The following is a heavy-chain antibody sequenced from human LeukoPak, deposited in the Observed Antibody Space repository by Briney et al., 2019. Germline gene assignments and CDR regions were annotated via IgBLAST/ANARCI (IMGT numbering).Heavy chain of an antibody. Sequence: PSQTLSLTCTVSGGSISSGSYYWSWIRQPAGKGLEWIGRIYTSGSTNYNPSLKSRVTISVDTSKNQFSLKLSSVTVADTAVYYCARGSRWRFGEFSGFNWFDPWGQGTLVTVSS. CDR3: ARGSRWRFGEFSGFNWFDP. CDR2: IYTSGST. D-gene: IGHD3-10*01. J-gene: IGHJ5*02. V-gene: IGHV4-61*02. CDR1: GGSISSGSYY.